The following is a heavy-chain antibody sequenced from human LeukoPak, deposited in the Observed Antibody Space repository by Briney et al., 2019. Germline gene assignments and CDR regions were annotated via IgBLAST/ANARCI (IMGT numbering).Heavy chain of an antibody. V-gene: IGHV4-59*01. J-gene: IGHJ4*02. D-gene: IGHD5-18*01. CDR2: IYYSVST. CDR3: ARDGRSGYSYGFDY. Sequence: SETLSLTCSVSGGSLSNYYWSWIRQPPRRGLERSVYIYYSVSTNYNPSLKSRVTISVDTSQNHFSLRRSSVSAADTAVYYSARDGRSGYSYGFDYWGQGILVTVSS. CDR1: GGSLSNYY.